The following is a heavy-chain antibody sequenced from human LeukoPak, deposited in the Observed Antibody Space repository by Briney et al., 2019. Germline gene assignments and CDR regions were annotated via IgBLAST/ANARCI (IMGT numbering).Heavy chain of an antibody. CDR3: TTCFGVVISDNFDY. J-gene: IGHJ4*02. CDR2: IESKTNGETT. D-gene: IGHD3-3*01. V-gene: IGHV3-15*04. CDR1: GFTFSNTW. Sequence: GSLRLSCAASGFTFSNTWMNWVRQAPGKGLEWVGRIESKTNGETTDYAAPVKGRFTISRDDSKNTLYLQMNNLKTEDTAVYYCTTCFGVVISDNFDYWGQGALVTVSS.